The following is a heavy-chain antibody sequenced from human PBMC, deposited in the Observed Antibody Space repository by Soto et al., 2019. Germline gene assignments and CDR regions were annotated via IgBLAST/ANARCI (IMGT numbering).Heavy chain of an antibody. J-gene: IGHJ4*02. Sequence: SETLSLTCAVYGGSFSGYYWSWIRQPPGKGLEWIGEINHSGSTNYNPSLKSRVTISVDTSKNQFSLKLSSVTAADTAVYYCARGPGYCSGGSCSLLDYWGQGTLVTVSS. D-gene: IGHD2-15*01. CDR2: INHSGST. CDR1: GGSFSGYY. CDR3: ARGPGYCSGGSCSLLDY. V-gene: IGHV4-34*01.